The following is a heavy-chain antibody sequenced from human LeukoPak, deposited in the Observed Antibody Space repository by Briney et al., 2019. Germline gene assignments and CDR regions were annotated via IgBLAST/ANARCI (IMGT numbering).Heavy chain of an antibody. CDR2: ISYDGSNK. J-gene: IGHJ5*02. V-gene: IGHV3-30*18. CDR3: AKDVSWNWLDP. CDR1: GFTFSTYA. Sequence: PGRSLRLSCAASGFTFSTYAMHWVRQAPGTGLEWVAVISYDGSNKYYADSVKGRFTISRDNSKNTLYLQMNTLRAEDTAVYYCAKDVSWNWLDPWGQGTLVTVSS.